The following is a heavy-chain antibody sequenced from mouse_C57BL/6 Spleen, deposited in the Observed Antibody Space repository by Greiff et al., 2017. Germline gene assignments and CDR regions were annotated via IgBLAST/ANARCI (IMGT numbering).Heavy chain of an antibody. V-gene: IGHV1-61*01. CDR3: ARGTTVVALDY. CDR2: IYPSDSET. CDR1: GYTFTSYW. J-gene: IGHJ2*01. Sequence: VQLQQPGAELVRPGSSVKLSCKASGYTFTSYWMDWVKQRPGQGLEWIGNIYPSDSETHYNQKFKDKATLTVDKSSSTAYMQLSSLTSEDSAVYYCARGTTVVALDYWGQGTTLTVSS. D-gene: IGHD1-1*01.